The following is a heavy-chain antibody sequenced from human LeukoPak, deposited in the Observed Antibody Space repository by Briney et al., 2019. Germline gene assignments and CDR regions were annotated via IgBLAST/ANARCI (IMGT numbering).Heavy chain of an antibody. CDR3: ARNREQWVVRDFDY. J-gene: IGHJ4*02. Sequence: PSETLPLTCTVSGGSISSSNYYWGWVRQPPGKGLEWIGNIYYSGTTYYNPSLKSRVTISADTSKNQFSLKLSSVTAADTAVYYCARNREQWVVRDFDYWGQGTLVTVSS. CDR1: GGSISSSNYY. CDR2: IYYSGTT. D-gene: IGHD6-19*01. V-gene: IGHV4-39*01.